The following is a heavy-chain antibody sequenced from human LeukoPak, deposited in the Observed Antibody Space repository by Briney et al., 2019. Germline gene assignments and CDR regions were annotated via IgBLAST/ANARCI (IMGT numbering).Heavy chain of an antibody. CDR2: INHSGST. CDR1: GRSFSGYY. Sequence: PSETLSLTCAVYGRSFSGYYWSWIRQPPGKGLEWIGEINHSGSTNYNPSLKSRVTISVDTSKNQFSLKLSSVTAADTAVYYCARKMVRGVIITWGQGTLVTVSS. J-gene: IGHJ5*02. D-gene: IGHD3-10*01. V-gene: IGHV4-34*01. CDR3: ARKMVRGVIIT.